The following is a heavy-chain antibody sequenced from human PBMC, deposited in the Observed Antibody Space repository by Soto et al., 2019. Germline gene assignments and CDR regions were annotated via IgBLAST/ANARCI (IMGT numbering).Heavy chain of an antibody. CDR3: ARGSRYCSTNPCSYFFDN. Sequence: ASVKVSCKASGYTFANYDINWVRQATGQGLEWMGWMNPNTGNTGYARKFQGRVTMTRNTSISSAYMELSSLRSEDTAVYYCARGSRYCSTNPCSYFFDNWGQGSLVTVSS. J-gene: IGHJ4*02. V-gene: IGHV1-8*01. D-gene: IGHD2-2*01. CDR2: MNPNTGNT. CDR1: GYTFANYD.